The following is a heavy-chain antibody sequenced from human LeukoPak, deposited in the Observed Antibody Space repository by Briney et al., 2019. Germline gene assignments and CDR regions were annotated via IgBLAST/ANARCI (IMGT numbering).Heavy chain of an antibody. CDR2: IYYSGST. D-gene: IGHD1-26*01. J-gene: IGHJ3*02. CDR3: ARVYTGIVGATIKGAFDI. V-gene: IGHV4-59*01. CDR1: GGCISSYY. Sequence: SETLSLTCTVSGGCISSYYWSWIRQPPGKGLEWIGYIYYSGSTNYNPSLKSRVTISVDTSKNQFSLKLSSVTAADTAVYYCARVYTGIVGATIKGAFDIWGQGTMVTVSS.